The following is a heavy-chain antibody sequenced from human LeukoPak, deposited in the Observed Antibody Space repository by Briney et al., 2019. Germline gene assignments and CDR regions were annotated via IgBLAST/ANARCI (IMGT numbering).Heavy chain of an antibody. CDR2: VSDIGGNI. CDR3: AASLPNIVVVPATKGPFGY. CDR1: GFTFSSYT. Sequence: GGSLRLSCAGSGFTFSSYTMSWVRQAPGKGLEWVSGVSDIGGNIHYADSVKGRFTISRDNSKNTLYLQMNSLRAEDTAVYYCAASLPNIVVVPATKGPFGYWGQGALVTASS. J-gene: IGHJ4*02. V-gene: IGHV3-23*01. D-gene: IGHD2-2*01.